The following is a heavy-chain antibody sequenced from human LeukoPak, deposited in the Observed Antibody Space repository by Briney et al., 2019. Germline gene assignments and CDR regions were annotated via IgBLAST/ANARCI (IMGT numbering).Heavy chain of an antibody. J-gene: IGHJ4*02. CDR2: INHSGST. V-gene: IGHV4-34*01. D-gene: IGHD6-19*01. Sequence: PSETLSLTCAVYGGSFSGYYWSWIRQPPGRGLEWIGEINHSGSTNYNPSLKSRVTISVDTSKNQFSLKLSSVTAADTAVYYCARWRYSSGWYVTSQPKGVLLDYWGQGTLVTVSS. CDR1: GGSFSGYY. CDR3: ARWRYSSGWYVTSQPKGVLLDY.